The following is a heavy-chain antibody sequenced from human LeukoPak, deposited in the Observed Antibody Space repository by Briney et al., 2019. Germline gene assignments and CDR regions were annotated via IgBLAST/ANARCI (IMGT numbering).Heavy chain of an antibody. V-gene: IGHV1-24*01. Sequence: ASVKVSCKVSGYTLTELSMHWVRQAPGKGFEWMGRFDPEKGETIYAQKFQGRVTMTEDTSTDTAYMELSSLRSDDTAVYYCARGHLYYYYMDVWGKGTTVTISS. J-gene: IGHJ6*03. CDR1: GYTLTELS. CDR3: ARGHLYYYYMDV. CDR2: FDPEKGET.